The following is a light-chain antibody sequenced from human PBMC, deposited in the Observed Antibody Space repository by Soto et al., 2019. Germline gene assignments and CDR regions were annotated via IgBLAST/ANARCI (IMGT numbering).Light chain of an antibody. CDR1: QSISSW. CDR2: DAS. J-gene: IGKJ1*01. V-gene: IGKV1-5*01. CDR3: QQYNTYPWT. Sequence: DIPVTQSPSTLSASVGDRVTITCRASQSISSWLAWYQQKPGRAPKLLIYDASTLESGVPSRFSGSGSGTEFTLTISRLQPDDFATYYCQQYNTYPWTFGQGTKVEIK.